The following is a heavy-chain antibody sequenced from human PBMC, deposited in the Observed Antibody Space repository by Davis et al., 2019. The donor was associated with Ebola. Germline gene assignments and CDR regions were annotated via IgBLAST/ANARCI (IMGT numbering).Heavy chain of an antibody. CDR2: ISYDGSNK. V-gene: IGHV3-30-3*01. J-gene: IGHJ4*02. Sequence: PGGSLRLSCAASGFTFSSYAMHWVRQAPGKGLEWVAVISYDGSNKYYADSVKGRFTISRDNSKNTLYLQMNSLRAEDTAVYYCASYDYIWGSYRHWGQGTLVTVSS. CDR1: GFTFSSYA. CDR3: ASYDYIWGSYRH. D-gene: IGHD3-16*02.